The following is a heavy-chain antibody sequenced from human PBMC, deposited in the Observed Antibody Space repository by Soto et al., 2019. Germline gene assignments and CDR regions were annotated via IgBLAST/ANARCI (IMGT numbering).Heavy chain of an antibody. CDR2: ISPYNGKT. J-gene: IGHJ6*02. V-gene: IGHV1-18*01. CDR1: GYTFTNYG. CDR3: ARGGPTTIHYYPMDV. Sequence: GASVKVSCKASGYTFTNYGITWGRQAPGQGFEWMGWISPYNGKTNYAQRLQGRVTMTTDTSTSTAYMELRSLRFDDTAVYYCARGGPTTIHYYPMDVWGQGTTVTVSS. D-gene: IGHD1-1*01.